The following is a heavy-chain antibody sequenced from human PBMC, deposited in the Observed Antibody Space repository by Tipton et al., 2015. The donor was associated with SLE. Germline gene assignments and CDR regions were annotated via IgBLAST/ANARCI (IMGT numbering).Heavy chain of an antibody. CDR2: IYYSGST. D-gene: IGHD3-9*01. CDR3: ARSFDYWYFDL. Sequence: GLVKPSETLSLTCTVSGGSISSYYWSWIRQPPGKGLEWIGYIYYSGSTNYNPSLKSRVTISVDTSKNQFSLKLSSVTAADTAVYYCARSFDYWYFDLWGRGTLVTVSS. CDR1: GGSISSYY. V-gene: IGHV4-59*01. J-gene: IGHJ2*01.